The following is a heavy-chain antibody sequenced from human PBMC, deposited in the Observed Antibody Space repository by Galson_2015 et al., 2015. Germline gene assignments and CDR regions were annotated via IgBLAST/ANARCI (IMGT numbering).Heavy chain of an antibody. CDR3: AGGGPYSSSPHFDY. V-gene: IGHV4-59*01. Sequence: SETLSLTCTVSGGSISSYYWSWIRQPPGKGLEWIGYIYYSGSTNYNPSLKSRVTISVDTSKNQFSLKLSSVTAADTAVYYCAGGGPYSSSPHFDYWGQGTLVTVSS. J-gene: IGHJ4*02. CDR1: GGSISSYY. D-gene: IGHD6-6*01. CDR2: IYYSGST.